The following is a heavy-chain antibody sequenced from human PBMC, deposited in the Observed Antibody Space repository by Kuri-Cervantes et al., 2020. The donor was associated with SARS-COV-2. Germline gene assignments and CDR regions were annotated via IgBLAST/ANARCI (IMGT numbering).Heavy chain of an antibody. CDR3: ARGGAYYYGSGSYYRYYYYGMDV. J-gene: IGHJ6*02. Sequence: SETLSLTCTVSGGSISSSSYYWGWIRQPPGKGLEWIGSIYYSGSTYYNPSLKSRVTISVDTSKNQFSLRLSSVTAADTAVYCCARGGAYYYGSGSYYRYYYYGMDVWGQGTTVTVSS. V-gene: IGHV4-39*01. CDR2: IYYSGST. CDR1: GGSISSSSYY. D-gene: IGHD3-10*01.